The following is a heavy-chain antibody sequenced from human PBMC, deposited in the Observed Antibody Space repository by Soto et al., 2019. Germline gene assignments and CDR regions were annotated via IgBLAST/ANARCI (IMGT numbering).Heavy chain of an antibody. CDR3: ARGGWELRFVF. CDR2: INHSGSP. J-gene: IGHJ4*02. D-gene: IGHD1-26*01. V-gene: IGHV4-34*01. CDR1: GGSFSGYY. Sequence: PSETLSLTCAVYGGSFSGYYWSWIRQPPGKGLEWIGEINHSGSPNYNPSLKSRVTISVDTSKNQFSLKLNSVTAADTAVYYCARGGWELRFVFWGQGTLVTVSS.